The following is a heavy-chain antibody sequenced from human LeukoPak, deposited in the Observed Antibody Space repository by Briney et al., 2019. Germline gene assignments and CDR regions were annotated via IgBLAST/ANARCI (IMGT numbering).Heavy chain of an antibody. V-gene: IGHV3-23*01. D-gene: IGHD5-12*01. J-gene: IGHJ4*02. CDR2: ISPSGDIT. CDR1: GFTVSNHG. CDR3: AKDDAWLRYAC. Sequence: GGSLRLSCAASGFTVSNHGMNWVRQAPGKGLEWVSGISPSGDITYYADSVKGRFTVSRDNFKNTLYLQMNSLRTEDTAVYFCAKDDAWLRYACWGPGTLVTVSS.